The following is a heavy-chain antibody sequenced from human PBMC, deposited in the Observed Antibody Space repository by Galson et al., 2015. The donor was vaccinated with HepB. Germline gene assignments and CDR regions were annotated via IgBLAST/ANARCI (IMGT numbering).Heavy chain of an antibody. D-gene: IGHD2-2*02. J-gene: IGHJ4*02. V-gene: IGHV5-10-1*01. CDR3: ARHPRASPYCSSNNCYTSFSDY. CDR1: GYSFTSYW. Sequence: QSGAEVKKPGESLRISCKGSGYSFTSYWISWVRQMPGKGLEWMGRIDPSDSYINYSPSFQGHVTISADKSISTAYLQWSSLKASDTGMYYCARHPRASPYCSSNNCYTSFSDYWGQGTLVTVSS. CDR2: IDPSDSYI.